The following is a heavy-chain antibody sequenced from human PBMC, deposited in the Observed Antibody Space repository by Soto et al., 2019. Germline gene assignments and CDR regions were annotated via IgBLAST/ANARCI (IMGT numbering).Heavy chain of an antibody. Sequence: SETLSLTCTVSGGSFSSYYWSLIRQPAGKGLEWIGRIYASGSTNYNPSLKSRVTMSVHTSKKQFSLRLRSVTAADTAVYYCARLSGNWFEPWGEGTLVTVSS. CDR1: GGSFSSYY. CDR2: IYASGST. CDR3: ARLSGNWFEP. D-gene: IGHD3-10*01. V-gene: IGHV4-4*07. J-gene: IGHJ5*02.